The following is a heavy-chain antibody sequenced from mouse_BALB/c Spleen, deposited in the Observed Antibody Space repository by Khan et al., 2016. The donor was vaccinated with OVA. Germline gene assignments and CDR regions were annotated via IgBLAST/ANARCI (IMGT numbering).Heavy chain of an antibody. CDR3: ATSTYRYAFAY. V-gene: IGHV3-8*02. CDR1: GDSITSGY. J-gene: IGHJ3*01. CDR2: MIYSGNT. D-gene: IGHD2-14*01. Sequence: VQLKQSGPSLVKPSQTLSLTCSVAGDSITSGYWSWIRKFPGNKLEYMGYMIYSGNTYYNPSLKSRISITRHTSKNQYYLQLNSVTTEDTVTSYCATSTYRYAFAYWGQGTLVTVSA.